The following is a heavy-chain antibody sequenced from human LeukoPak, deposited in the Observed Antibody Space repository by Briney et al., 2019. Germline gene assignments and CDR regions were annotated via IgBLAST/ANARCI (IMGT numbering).Heavy chain of an antibody. D-gene: IGHD1-26*01. CDR2: ISSGGGST. V-gene: IGHV3-23*01. Sequence: GGSLRLSCAASGFTFSSFAMSWVRQAPGKGLEWVSTISSGGGSTYYADSVRGRFTISRDNSKNTLYLQMNSLRAEDTAVYYCAKDLVGATGYWGQGTLVTVSS. J-gene: IGHJ4*02. CDR3: AKDLVGATGY. CDR1: GFTFSSFA.